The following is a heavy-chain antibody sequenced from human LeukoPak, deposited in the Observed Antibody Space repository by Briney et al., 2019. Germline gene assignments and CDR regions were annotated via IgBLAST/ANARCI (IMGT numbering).Heavy chain of an antibody. CDR1: GFTVSSNY. D-gene: IGHD1-7*01. Sequence: GGSLRLSRAASGFTVSSNYMSWVRQAPGKGLEWVSVIYSGGSTYYADSVKGRFTISRDNSKNTLYLQMNSLRAEDTAVYYCARVNWNYVTLFDYWGQGTLVTVSS. CDR2: IYSGGST. V-gene: IGHV3-53*01. J-gene: IGHJ4*02. CDR3: ARVNWNYVTLFDY.